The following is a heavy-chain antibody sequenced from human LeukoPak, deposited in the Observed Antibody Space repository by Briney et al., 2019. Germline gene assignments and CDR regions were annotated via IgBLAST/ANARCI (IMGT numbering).Heavy chain of an antibody. CDR1: GGSISSYY. CDR3: ARDLGGATRFDY. J-gene: IGHJ4*02. Sequence: PSETLSLTCTVSGGSISSYYWSWIRQPPGKGLEWIGYIYYSGSTNYNPSLKSRVTISVDTSKNQFSLKLSSVTAADTAVYYCARDLGGATRFDYWGQRTLVTVSS. CDR2: IYYSGST. V-gene: IGHV4-59*01. D-gene: IGHD1-26*01.